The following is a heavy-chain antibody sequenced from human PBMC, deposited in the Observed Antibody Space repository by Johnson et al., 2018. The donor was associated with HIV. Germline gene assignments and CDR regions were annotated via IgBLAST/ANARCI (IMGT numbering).Heavy chain of an antibody. J-gene: IGHJ3*02. D-gene: IGHD5-18*01. CDR3: ARDGRDMVTRGAFDI. Sequence: VQLVESGGALVQPGGSLRLSCAASGITVSSNYMSWVRQAPGKGLEWVSVIFSVGNTYYTDSVRGRFPISRDNSNNMVYLQMNSLRPEDTAVYYCARDGRDMVTRGAFDIWGQGTVVTVSS. V-gene: IGHV3-66*02. CDR1: GITVSSNY. CDR2: IFSVGNT.